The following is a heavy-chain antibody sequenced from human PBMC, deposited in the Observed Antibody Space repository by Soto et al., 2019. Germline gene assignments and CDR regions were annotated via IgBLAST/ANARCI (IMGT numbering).Heavy chain of an antibody. D-gene: IGHD6-19*01. V-gene: IGHV3-23*01. CDR2: TPGSGGST. CDR3: AKGGSSGWHYLAL. J-gene: IGHJ4*02. Sequence: PGGSLRLSCAASGFTFGTYAMNWVRQPPGKGLEWVSSTPGSGGSTYYADSVKGRFTISRDNSKNTLYLQMDSLRPEDTAIYYCAKGGSSGWHYLALWGQGTLVTVS. CDR1: GFTFGTYA.